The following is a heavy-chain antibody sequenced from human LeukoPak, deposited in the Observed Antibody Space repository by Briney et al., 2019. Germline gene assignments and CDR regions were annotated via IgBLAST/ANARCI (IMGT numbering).Heavy chain of an antibody. CDR3: VRDQYLNVMTGFDD. D-gene: IGHD3-9*01. V-gene: IGHV1-18*01. J-gene: IGHJ4*02. Sequence: ASVKVSCKASGYTFTSYGISWVRQAPGQGLEWMGWTSAYNGNTNYAQKLQGRVTMTTDTSTSTVYLELRRLRPDDTAVYYCVRDQYLNVMTGFDDWGQGTLVTVSS. CDR2: TSAYNGNT. CDR1: GYTFTSYG.